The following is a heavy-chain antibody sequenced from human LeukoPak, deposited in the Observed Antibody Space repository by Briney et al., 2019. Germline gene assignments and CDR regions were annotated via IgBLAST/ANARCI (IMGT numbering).Heavy chain of an antibody. CDR1: GGSISSGGYH. J-gene: IGHJ5*02. D-gene: IGHD3-22*01. CDR2: IYYSGST. V-gene: IGHV4-31*03. Sequence: PSETLSLTCTVSGGSISSGGYHWSWIRQHPGKGLEWIGYIYYSGSTYYNPSLKSRVTISVDTSKNQFSLKLSSVTAADTAVYYCARDLENYYDSSGYYYGGFDPWGQGTLVTVSS. CDR3: ARDLENYYDSSGYYYGGFDP.